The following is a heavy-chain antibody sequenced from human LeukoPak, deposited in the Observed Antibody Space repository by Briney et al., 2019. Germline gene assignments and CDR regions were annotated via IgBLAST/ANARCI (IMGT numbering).Heavy chain of an antibody. CDR2: MNPNSGNT. J-gene: IGHJ4*02. CDR1: GYTFTSYD. CDR3: ASTIAVAGTRRYYFDY. V-gene: IGHV1-8*01. D-gene: IGHD6-19*01. Sequence: ASVKVSCKASGYTFTSYDINWVRQATGQGLEWMGWMNPNSGNTGYAQKFQGRVTITADESTSTAYMELSSLRSEDTAVYYCASTIAVAGTRRYYFDYWGQGTLVTVSS.